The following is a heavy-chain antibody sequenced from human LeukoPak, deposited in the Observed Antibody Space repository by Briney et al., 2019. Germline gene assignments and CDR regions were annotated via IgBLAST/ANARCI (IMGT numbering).Heavy chain of an antibody. CDR1: GYTFTAYY. J-gene: IGHJ4*02. V-gene: IGHV1-2*02. CDR2: INPNSGGT. CDR3: ARANQTTAAGMDY. Sequence: ASVKVSCKASGYTFTAYYIHWLRQAPGQGLEWMGWINPNSGGTNYAQKFQGRVTMTKDTSISTAYMELSRLRSDDTAVYYCARANQTTAAGMDYWGQGTLVTVSS. D-gene: IGHD6-13*01.